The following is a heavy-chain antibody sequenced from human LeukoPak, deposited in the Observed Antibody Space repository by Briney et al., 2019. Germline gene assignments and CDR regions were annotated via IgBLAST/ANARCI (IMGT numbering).Heavy chain of an antibody. CDR1: GGSISSSSYY. CDR2: IYYSGST. J-gene: IGHJ3*02. D-gene: IGHD3-10*01. CDR3: ARASIWFGESHDAFDI. Sequence: PSETLSLTCTVSGGSISSSSYYWGWIRQPPGKGLEWIGSIYYSGSTNYNPSLKSRVTISVDTSKNQFSLKLSSVTAADTAVYYCARASIWFGESHDAFDIWGQGTMVTVSS. V-gene: IGHV4-39*07.